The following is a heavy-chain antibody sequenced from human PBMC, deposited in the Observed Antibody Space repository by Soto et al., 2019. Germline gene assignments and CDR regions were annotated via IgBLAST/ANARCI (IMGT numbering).Heavy chain of an antibody. CDR3: ARGPQGIAA. Sequence: WGSLRLASAAAGLTIRSNYMNWVRQAPGKGLEWVSVIYSGGSTYYADSVKGRFTISRDNSKNTLYLQMNSLRAEDTAEYYCARGPQGIAAWGQGTLVTVSS. J-gene: IGHJ5*02. CDR2: IYSGGST. CDR1: GLTIRSNY. V-gene: IGHV3-66*01. D-gene: IGHD6-13*01.